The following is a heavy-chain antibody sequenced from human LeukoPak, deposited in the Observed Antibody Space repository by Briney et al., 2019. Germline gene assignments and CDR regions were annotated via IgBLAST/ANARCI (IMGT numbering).Heavy chain of an antibody. CDR2: IKSKTDGGTT. Sequence: GGSLRLSCAASGFTFSNAWMSWVRQAPGKGLEWVGRIKSKTDGGTTDYAAPVKGRFTISRDDSKNTLYLQMNSLKTEDTAVYYCTTDPGYYDYVWGSYSPDYWGQGTLVTVSS. CDR1: GFTFSNAW. V-gene: IGHV3-15*01. D-gene: IGHD3-16*01. J-gene: IGHJ4*02. CDR3: TTDPGYYDYVWGSYSPDY.